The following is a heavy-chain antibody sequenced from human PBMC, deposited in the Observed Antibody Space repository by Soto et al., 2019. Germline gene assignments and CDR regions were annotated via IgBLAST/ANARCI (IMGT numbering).Heavy chain of an antibody. CDR1: GGSISSSSYC. CDR2: IHYSGST. Sequence: QLQLQESGPGLVKPSETLSLTCTVSGGSISSSSYCWGWTRQPPGEGLEWIGRIHYSGSTYYSPSLRGGVTISADPAKNQFSLNLSSVTAADTAVYYCARVSTARTDSCASAMDVWAKGPRSASP. CDR3: ARVSTARTDSCASAMDV. J-gene: IGHJ6*02. V-gene: IGHV4-39*01. D-gene: IGHD2-15*01.